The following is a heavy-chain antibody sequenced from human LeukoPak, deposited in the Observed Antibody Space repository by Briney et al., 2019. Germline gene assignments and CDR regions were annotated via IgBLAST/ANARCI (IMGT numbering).Heavy chain of an antibody. CDR3: TTDLIYYDSSGYDDY. D-gene: IGHD3-22*01. CDR2: ISGSGGST. J-gene: IGHJ4*02. Sequence: VRQAXXXXXEWXSAISGSGGSTYYADSVKGRFTISRDNSKNTLYLQMNSLKTEDTAVYYCTTDLIYYDSSGYDDYWGQGTLVTVSS. V-gene: IGHV3-23*01.